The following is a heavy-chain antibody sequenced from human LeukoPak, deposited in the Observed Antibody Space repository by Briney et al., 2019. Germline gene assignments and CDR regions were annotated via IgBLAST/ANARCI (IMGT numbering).Heavy chain of an antibody. D-gene: IGHD3-10*01. CDR3: ARDNYGSDY. CDR2: ISYDGSNK. J-gene: IGHJ4*02. CDR1: GFTFSNYA. Sequence: PGRSLRLSCAASGFTFSNYAMHWVRQAPGRGLEWVAVISYDGSNKYYADSVKGRFTISRDNSKNTLYLQVNSLRAEDTAVYYCARDNYGSDYWGQGILVTVSS. V-gene: IGHV3-30-3*01.